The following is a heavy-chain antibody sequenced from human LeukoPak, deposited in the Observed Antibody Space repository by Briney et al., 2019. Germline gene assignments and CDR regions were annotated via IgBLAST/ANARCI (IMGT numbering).Heavy chain of an antibody. J-gene: IGHJ5*02. CDR1: GGTFSSYA. V-gene: IGHV1-69*04. CDR3: ARRYSSSLLGWFDP. Sequence: SVKVSCKASGGTFSSYAISWVRQAPGQGLEWMGRIIPILGIANYAQKFQGRVTITADKSTSTAYMELSSLRSEDTAVYYCARRYSSSLLGWFDPWGQGTLVTVSS. CDR2: IIPILGIA. D-gene: IGHD6-13*01.